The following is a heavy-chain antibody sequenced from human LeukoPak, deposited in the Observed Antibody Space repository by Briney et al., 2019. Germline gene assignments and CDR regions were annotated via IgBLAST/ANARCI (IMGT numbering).Heavy chain of an antibody. Sequence: PETLSLTCTVSGGSISSYYWSWIRQPPGKGLEWIGYIYYSGSTNYNPSLKSRVTISVDTSKNQFSLKLSSVTAADTAVYYCARHGYSSGWTRPPPPPINDAFDIWGQGTMVTVSS. V-gene: IGHV4-59*08. CDR2: IYYSGST. D-gene: IGHD6-19*01. CDR3: ARHGYSSGWTRPPPPPINDAFDI. J-gene: IGHJ3*02. CDR1: GGSISSYY.